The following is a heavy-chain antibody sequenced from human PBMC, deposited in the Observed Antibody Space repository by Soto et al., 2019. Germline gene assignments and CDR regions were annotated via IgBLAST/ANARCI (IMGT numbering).Heavy chain of an antibody. CDR2: IKQDGSEK. V-gene: IGHV3-7*01. CDR1: GFTFSSYW. Sequence: GGALRLSCAASGFTFSSYWMSWVRQAPGKGLEWVANIKQDGSEKYYVDSVKGRFTISRDNAKNSLYLQMNSLRAEDTAVYYCASTYGSGSYSYYYMDVWGKGTTVTVSS. D-gene: IGHD3-10*01. CDR3: ASTYGSGSYSYYYMDV. J-gene: IGHJ6*03.